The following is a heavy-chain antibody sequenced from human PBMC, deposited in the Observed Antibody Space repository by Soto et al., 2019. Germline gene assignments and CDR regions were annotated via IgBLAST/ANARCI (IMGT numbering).Heavy chain of an antibody. D-gene: IGHD3-10*01. CDR1: GFSLSTSGVG. CDR2: IYWDDDK. J-gene: IGHJ5*02. Sequence: QITLKESGPTLVKPTQTLTLTCTFSGFSLSTSGVGVGWIRQPPEKALEWLALIYWDDDKLYSPSLKSRLTITKDTSKNQVVLTMTNMDPVDTATYYCAQSYYGSHGKYNWFDPWGQGTLVTVSS. V-gene: IGHV2-5*02. CDR3: AQSYYGSHGKYNWFDP.